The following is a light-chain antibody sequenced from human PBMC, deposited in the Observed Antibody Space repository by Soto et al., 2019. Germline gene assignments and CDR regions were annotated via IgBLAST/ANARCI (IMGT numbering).Light chain of an antibody. CDR3: AAWDDNLSGVL. CDR2: RNI. V-gene: IGLV1-44*01. J-gene: IGLJ2*01. CDR1: SSNIGSNT. Sequence: QSVLTQPPSASGTPGQRVTISCSGSSSNIGSNTVNWYQQLPGTAPKLLIYRNIHRPSGVPDRFSGSKSGTSGSLAISGLRSEDEADYYCAAWDDNLSGVLFGGGTKLTVL.